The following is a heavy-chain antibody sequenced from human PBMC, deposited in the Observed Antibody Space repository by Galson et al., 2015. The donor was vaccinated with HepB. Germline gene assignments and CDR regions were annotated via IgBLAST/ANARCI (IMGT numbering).Heavy chain of an antibody. Sequence: SLRLSCAASGFTFNNAWMSWVRQAPGEGLEWVGRVKSKSNGGTIDYPAPVKGRFTISRDDSINTVYLQMNSLKSEDTAVYYCTTGRTFDFWGQGTMVTVSS. J-gene: IGHJ3*01. CDR2: VKSKSNGGTI. CDR3: TTGRTFDF. CDR1: GFTFNNAW. V-gene: IGHV3-15*01.